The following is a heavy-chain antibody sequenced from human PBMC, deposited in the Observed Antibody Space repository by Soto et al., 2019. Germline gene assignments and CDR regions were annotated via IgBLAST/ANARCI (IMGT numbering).Heavy chain of an antibody. V-gene: IGHV3-9*01. Sequence: EVQLVESGGGLVQPGRSLRLSCAASGFTFDDYAMHWVRQAPGKGLEWVSGISWNSGSIGYADSVKGRFTISRDNAKNSLYLQMNSLRAEDTALYYCAKDLGPLGSTSAFDIWGQGTMVTVSS. D-gene: IGHD3-10*01. J-gene: IGHJ3*02. CDR3: AKDLGPLGSTSAFDI. CDR2: ISWNSGSI. CDR1: GFTFDDYA.